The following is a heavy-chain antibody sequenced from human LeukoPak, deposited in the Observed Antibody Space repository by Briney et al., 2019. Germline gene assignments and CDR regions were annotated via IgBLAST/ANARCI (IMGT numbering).Heavy chain of an antibody. CDR1: GYTFTSYG. CDR2: ISVYNGDT. J-gene: IGHJ4*02. D-gene: IGHD6-19*01. CDR3: ARHGIAVVDY. Sequence: VASVKVSCKASGYTFTSYGISWVRQAPGQGLEWMGWISVYNGDTNYALKFQGRVTMTTDTSTSTAYMELRSLRSDDTAVYYCARHGIAVVDYWGQGTLVTVSS. V-gene: IGHV1-18*01.